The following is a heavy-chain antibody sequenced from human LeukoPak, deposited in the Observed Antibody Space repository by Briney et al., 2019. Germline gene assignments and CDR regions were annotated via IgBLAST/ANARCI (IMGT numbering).Heavy chain of an antibody. D-gene: IGHD2-2*01. Sequence: ASVKVSCKASGYTFTSYGISWVRQAPGQGLEWMGWISAYNGNTNYAQKLQGRVTMTTDTSTSTAYMELRSLRSDDTAVYYCARGPLFVVVPAATDYWGQGPLVTVSS. CDR3: ARGPLFVVVPAATDY. CDR1: GYTFTSYG. J-gene: IGHJ4*02. CDR2: ISAYNGNT. V-gene: IGHV1-18*04.